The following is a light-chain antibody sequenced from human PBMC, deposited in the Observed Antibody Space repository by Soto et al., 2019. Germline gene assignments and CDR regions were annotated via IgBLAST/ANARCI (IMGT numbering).Light chain of an antibody. Sequence: DIQMTQSPSSLSASVGDRVTITCQASQDISNYLHWYQQKPGKAPKLLIYDASNLETGVPSRFSGSGSGTDFTFTISSLQPKDIATYYCQQYDNLPYTFGQGTKLEIK. CDR1: QDISNY. CDR3: QQYDNLPYT. V-gene: IGKV1-33*01. CDR2: DAS. J-gene: IGKJ2*01.